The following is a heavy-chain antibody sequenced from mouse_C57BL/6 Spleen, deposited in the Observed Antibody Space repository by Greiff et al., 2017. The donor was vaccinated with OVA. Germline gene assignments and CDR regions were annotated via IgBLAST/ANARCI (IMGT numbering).Heavy chain of an antibody. CDR2: ISDGGSYT. CDR3: AREYYGSSAYYVDY. D-gene: IGHD1-1*01. V-gene: IGHV5-4*01. CDR1: GFPFSSYA. Sequence: DVMLVESGGGLVKPGGSLKLSCAASGFPFSSYAMSWVRQTPAQRLAWVATISDGGSYTYYPDNVKGRFTISRDNAKNNLYLQMSHLKSEDTAMYYCAREYYGSSAYYVDYWGQGTTLTVSS. J-gene: IGHJ2*01.